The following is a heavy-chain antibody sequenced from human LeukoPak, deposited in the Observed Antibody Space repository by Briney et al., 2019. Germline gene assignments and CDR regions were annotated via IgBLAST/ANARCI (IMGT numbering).Heavy chain of an antibody. CDR2: MDPTGSQK. CDR1: PFTFNGSW. J-gene: IGHJ4*02. D-gene: IGHD1-1*01. CDR3: AIWTSGNY. Sequence: GGSLRLSCADSPFTFNGSWMNWVRQAPGKGLEWVANMDPTGSQKRYVDSVRGRFTISKDNPGASLYLDMHSLRAEDTAIYYCAIWTSGNYWGQGTLVTVSS. V-gene: IGHV3-7*01.